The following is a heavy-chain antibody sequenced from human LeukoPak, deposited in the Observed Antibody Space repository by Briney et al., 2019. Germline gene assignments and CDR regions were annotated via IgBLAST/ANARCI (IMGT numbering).Heavy chain of an antibody. CDR3: ARSRRVGNGEYPDY. Sequence: ASVKVSCKASGYTFNGYYMHWVRQAPGQGLEWMGWINPSSGGTDYAQKFQGRVTMTRDTSINTAYMELRSLRSDDTAVYYCARSRRVGNGEYPDYWGQGTLVTVSS. CDR1: GYTFNGYY. CDR2: INPSSGGT. V-gene: IGHV1-2*02. J-gene: IGHJ4*02. D-gene: IGHD3-10*01.